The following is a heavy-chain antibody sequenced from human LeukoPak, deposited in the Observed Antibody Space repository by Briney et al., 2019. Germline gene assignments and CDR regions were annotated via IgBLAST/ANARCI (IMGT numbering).Heavy chain of an antibody. CDR1: GYTFTGYY. J-gene: IGHJ6*03. D-gene: IGHD3-22*01. CDR2: INPNSGGT. CDR3: ARSPGADSSGYYYYYYYMDV. Sequence: GASVKVSCKASGYTFTGYYMHWVRQAPGQRLEWMGWINPNSGGTNYAQKFQGRVTMTRDTSISTAYMELSRLRSDDTAVYYCARSPGADSSGYYYYYYYMDVWGKGTTVTVSS. V-gene: IGHV1-2*02.